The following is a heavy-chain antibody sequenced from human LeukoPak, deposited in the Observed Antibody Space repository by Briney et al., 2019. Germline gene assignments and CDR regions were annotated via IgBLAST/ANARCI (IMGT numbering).Heavy chain of an antibody. CDR1: GFAFSSYW. Sequence: GGSLRLSCAASGFAFSSYWMSWFRQAPGNGLGWVANIKQDGSEKFYADSVKGRFTVCRDNAEISLFMQMNSPRAEDTALYYCARVVTAWSMDVWGKGTTVTVSS. D-gene: IGHD2-21*02. V-gene: IGHV3-7*01. J-gene: IGHJ6*03. CDR2: IKQDGSEK. CDR3: ARVVTAWSMDV.